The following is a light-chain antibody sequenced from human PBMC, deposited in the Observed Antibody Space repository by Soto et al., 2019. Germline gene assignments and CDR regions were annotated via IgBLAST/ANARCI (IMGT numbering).Light chain of an antibody. CDR1: QSVSSY. CDR2: GAS. Sequence: EIVLTQSPATLSLSPGERATLSCRASQSVSSYLAWYQQKPGQAPRLLIYGASSRATGIPDTFTGSGSGTDFTLTISRLEPEDFAVYYCQQYGSSPPITFGQGTRLEIK. V-gene: IGKV3-20*01. CDR3: QQYGSSPPIT. J-gene: IGKJ5*01.